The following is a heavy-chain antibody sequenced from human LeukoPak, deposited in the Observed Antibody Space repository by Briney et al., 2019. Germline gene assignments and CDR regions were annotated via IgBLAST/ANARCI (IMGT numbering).Heavy chain of an antibody. CDR2: IYYSGST. Sequence: SETLSLTCTVSGGSISSYYWSWIRQPPGKGLEWIGYIYYSGSTNYNPSLKSRVTISVDTSKNQFSLKLSSVTAADTAVYYCARDRYYYDSSGYRFFDYWGQGTLVTVSS. CDR1: GGSISSYY. CDR3: ARDRYYYDSSGYRFFDY. V-gene: IGHV4-59*12. J-gene: IGHJ4*02. D-gene: IGHD3-22*01.